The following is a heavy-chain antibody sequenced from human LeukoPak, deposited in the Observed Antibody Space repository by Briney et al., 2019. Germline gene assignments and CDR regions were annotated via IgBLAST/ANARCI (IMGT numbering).Heavy chain of an antibody. D-gene: IGHD1-26*01. CDR1: GFTVSSNY. CDR2: IYSGGST. J-gene: IGHJ3*02. CDR3: ARDQIVGATVDAFDI. V-gene: IGHV3-66*01. Sequence: GGSLRLSCAASGFTVSSNYMSWVRQAPGKGLEWVSVIYSGGSTYYADSVKGRLTISRDNSKNTLYLQMNSLRAEDTAVYYCARDQIVGATVDAFDIWGQGTMVTVSS.